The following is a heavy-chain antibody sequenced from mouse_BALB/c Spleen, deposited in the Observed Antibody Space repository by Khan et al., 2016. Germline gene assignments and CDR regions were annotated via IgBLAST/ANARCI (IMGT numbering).Heavy chain of an antibody. Sequence: EVELVESGGGLVQTGGSLRLSCATSGFTFTDYYMTWVRQPPGKALEWLGFIRNKAGGYTTEYSASVKGRFTISRDNSQSIRYRQMNTLKAEHRDTYYCASLPGTIAYWGQGTLVTVSA. V-gene: IGHV7-3*02. CDR1: GFTFTDYY. D-gene: IGHD4-1*01. J-gene: IGHJ3*01. CDR3: ASLPGTIAY. CDR2: IRNKAGGYTT.